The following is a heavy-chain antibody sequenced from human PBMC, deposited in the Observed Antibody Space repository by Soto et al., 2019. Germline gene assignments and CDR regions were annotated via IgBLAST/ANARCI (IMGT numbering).Heavy chain of an antibody. J-gene: IGHJ4*02. CDR1: GGSFSGYY. CDR3: ARGAKRGAGY. CDR2: INHSGST. D-gene: IGHD1-26*01. Sequence: SETLSLTCAVYGGSFSGYYWSWIRQPPGKGLEWIGEINHSGSTNYNPSLKSRVTISVDTSKNQFSLKLSSVTAADTAVYYCARGAKRGAGYWGQGTLVTVSS. V-gene: IGHV4-34*01.